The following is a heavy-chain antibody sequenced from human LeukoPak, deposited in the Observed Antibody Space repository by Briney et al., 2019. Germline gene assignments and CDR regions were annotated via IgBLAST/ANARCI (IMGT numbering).Heavy chain of an antibody. J-gene: IGHJ4*02. D-gene: IGHD2/OR15-2a*01. Sequence: PGGSLRLSCAASGFTFSGHSMNWVRLAPGKGLEWVSYISSSRTTIYYADSAKGRFTISRDNARNSLYLEMKSLRAEDTAVYYCARAALPSFHYFDYCGQGALVTVSS. CDR1: GFTFSGHS. CDR2: ISSSRTTI. V-gene: IGHV3-48*01. CDR3: ARAALPSFHYFDY.